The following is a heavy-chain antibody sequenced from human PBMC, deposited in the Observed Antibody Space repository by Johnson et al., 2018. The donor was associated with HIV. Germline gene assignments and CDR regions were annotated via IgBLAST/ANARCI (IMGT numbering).Heavy chain of an antibody. CDR3: AKRGSTMIVDGADAFDI. D-gene: IGHD3-22*01. Sequence: QVQLVESGGGVVQPGRSLRLSCEASGFTFSSYDMHWVRQAPGKGLEWVAVIRFDGSEKYYVDSVKGRFTISRDNAKNSLYLQMNSLRAEDTAVYYCAKRGSTMIVDGADAFDIWGQGTMVTVSS. CDR1: GFTFSSYD. J-gene: IGHJ3*02. CDR2: IRFDGSEK. V-gene: IGHV3-33*03.